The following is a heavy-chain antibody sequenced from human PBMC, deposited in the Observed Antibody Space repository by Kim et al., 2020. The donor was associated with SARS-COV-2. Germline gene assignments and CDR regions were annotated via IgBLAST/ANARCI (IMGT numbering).Heavy chain of an antibody. CDR1: GFTFSRYA. Sequence: GGSLRLSCAASGFTFSRYALHWARQAPGKGLELVAVISYDGGDTDYGDSVKGRFTISRDNSKNTLYLQMNSLRAEDTAVYYCGRTAYIVVAPVVTYGTPDVWGQGTTVTVSS. D-gene: IGHD2-2*01. CDR3: GRTAYIVVAPVVTYGTPDV. V-gene: IGHV3-30*04. J-gene: IGHJ6*02. CDR2: ISYDGGDT.